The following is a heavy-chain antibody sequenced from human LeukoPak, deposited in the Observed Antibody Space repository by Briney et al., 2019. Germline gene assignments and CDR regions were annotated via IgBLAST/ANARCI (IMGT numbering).Heavy chain of an antibody. D-gene: IGHD2-15*01. CDR1: GYTFTSFD. CDR3: ARGPPDWGMVGY. Sequence: ASVKVSCKASGYTFTSFDFNWVRQATGQGLEWMGWMKSNNGHTGYAQKFQGRVTMTRDTSISTAYMELSSLTFEDTAVYYCARGPPDWGMVGYWGQGTLVTVSS. V-gene: IGHV1-8*01. J-gene: IGHJ4*02. CDR2: MKSNNGHT.